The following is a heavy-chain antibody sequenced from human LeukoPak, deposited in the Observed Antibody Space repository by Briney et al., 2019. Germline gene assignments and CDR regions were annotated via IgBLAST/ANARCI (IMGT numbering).Heavy chain of an antibody. CDR3: ARVQVVPAATRDYYYYYGMDV. V-gene: IGHV4-59*01. D-gene: IGHD2-2*01. Sequence: SETLSLTCTVSGGSTSSYYWSWIRQPPGKGLEWIGYIYYSGSTNYNPSLKSRVTISVDTSKNQFSLKLSSVTAADTAVYYCARVQVVPAATRDYYYYYGMDVWGQGTTVTVSS. J-gene: IGHJ6*02. CDR1: GGSTSSYY. CDR2: IYYSGST.